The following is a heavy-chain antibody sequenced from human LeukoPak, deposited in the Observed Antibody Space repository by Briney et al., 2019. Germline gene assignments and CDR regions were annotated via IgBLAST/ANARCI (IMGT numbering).Heavy chain of an antibody. Sequence: GGSLRLSCAASGFTLSSYEMNWVRQAPGKGLEWVSYISSSGSTIYYADSVKGRFTISRDNAKNSLYLQMNSLRAEDTAVYYCAREGGSRVVIYFDYWGQGTLVTVSS. CDR3: AREGGSRVVIYFDY. CDR2: ISSSGSTI. V-gene: IGHV3-48*03. J-gene: IGHJ4*02. CDR1: GFTLSSYE. D-gene: IGHD1-26*01.